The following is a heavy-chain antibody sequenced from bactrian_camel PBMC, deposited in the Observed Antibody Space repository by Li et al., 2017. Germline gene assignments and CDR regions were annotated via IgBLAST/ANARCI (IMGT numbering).Heavy chain of an antibody. J-gene: IGHJ6*01. V-gene: IGHV3S1*01. CDR1: GSSPRW. D-gene: IGHD2*01. CDR2: IYTGGDRT. CDR3: AARGPYCYTKLSVADFTY. Sequence: HVQLVESGGGAVQAGGSLRLSCAVSGSSPRWMGWFREAPGKEREGVASIYTGGDRTGYSDSVKGRFTISREAKNTLYLQMSSLKPEDTAMYYCAARGPYCYTKLSVADFTYWGQGTQVTVS.